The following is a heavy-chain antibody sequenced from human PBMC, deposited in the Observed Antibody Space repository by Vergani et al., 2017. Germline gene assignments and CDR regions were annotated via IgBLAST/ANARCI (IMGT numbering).Heavy chain of an antibody. J-gene: IGHJ6*03. V-gene: IGHV3-74*03. Sequence: DVHLAESGGGFFQPGGSLRLSCSASGFSFNSYWMHWVRQVPGKGLLWVSRIKSDGSITAYADSVKGRFTISRDNAQNTLYLQMNSLRVDDTAVYYCAKDLGGCNSISCSYYMDVLGKGTTVTV. D-gene: IGHD2/OR15-2a*01. CDR2: IKSDGSIT. CDR1: GFSFNSYW. CDR3: AKDLGGCNSISCSYYMDV.